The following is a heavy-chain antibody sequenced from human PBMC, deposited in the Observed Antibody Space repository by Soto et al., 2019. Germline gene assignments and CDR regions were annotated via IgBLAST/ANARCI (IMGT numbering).Heavy chain of an antibody. J-gene: IGHJ5*02. V-gene: IGHV4-31*03. CDR2: ISSSGST. CDR1: GDSIGGVGY. Sequence: TSETLSLTCTVSGDSIGGVGYWSWIRQFPGRGLEWIGCISSSGSTYYNPALNNRISLSLDTSQNQFPLKLLSVTAADTAIYYCARSGVTGIVIPSHWFDPWGQGTLVTVSS. CDR3: ARSGVTGIVIPSHWFDP. D-gene: IGHD2-21*02.